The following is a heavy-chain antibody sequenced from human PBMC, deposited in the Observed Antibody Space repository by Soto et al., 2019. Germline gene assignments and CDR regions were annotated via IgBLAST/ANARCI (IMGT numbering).Heavy chain of an antibody. CDR2: IGTAGDT. CDR3: TRGADGFDN. V-gene: IGHV3-13*01. D-gene: IGHD3-16*01. Sequence: EVQLVESGGDLVQPGGSLRLSCAASGFTFSSYDFHWVRQATGKGLEWVSGIGTAGDTYYAGSVKGRFIMSRENAKNSLYLQMNSLRAGDTAVYYCTRGADGFDNWGQGTLVTVSS. CDR1: GFTFSSYD. J-gene: IGHJ4*02.